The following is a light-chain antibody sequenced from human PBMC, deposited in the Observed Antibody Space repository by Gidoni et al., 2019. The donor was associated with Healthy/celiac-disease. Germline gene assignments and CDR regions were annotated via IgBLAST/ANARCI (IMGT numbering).Light chain of an antibody. J-gene: IGKJ3*01. CDR1: QSVLYSSNNKNY. Sequence: DIVMTQSPDSLAVSLGERATINCKSSQSVLYSSNNKNYLAWYQQKPGPPPKLLIYWASTRESGVPDRFSGSGSGTDFTLTISSLQAEDVAVYYCQQYYSTPWTFGPXTKVDIK. CDR2: WAS. V-gene: IGKV4-1*01. CDR3: QQYYSTPWT.